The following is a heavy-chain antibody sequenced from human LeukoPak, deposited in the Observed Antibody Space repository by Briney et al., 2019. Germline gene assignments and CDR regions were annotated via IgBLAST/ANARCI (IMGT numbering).Heavy chain of an antibody. Sequence: SVKVSCKASGGTFSSYAISWVRQAPGQGLEWMGGIIPIFGTANYAQKFQGRVTITADESTSTAYMELSSLRSEDTAVYYCARDYCSSTSCYTHWFDPWGQGILVTVSS. CDR1: GGTFSSYA. CDR2: IIPIFGTA. V-gene: IGHV1-69*01. CDR3: ARDYCSSTSCYTHWFDP. J-gene: IGHJ5*02. D-gene: IGHD2-2*02.